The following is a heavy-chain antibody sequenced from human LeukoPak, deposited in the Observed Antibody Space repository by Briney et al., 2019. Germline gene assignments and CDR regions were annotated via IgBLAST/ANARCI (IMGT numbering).Heavy chain of an antibody. CDR2: IYYSGST. D-gene: IGHD2-21*02. V-gene: IGHV4-59*01. J-gene: IGHJ5*02. CDR1: GGSISSYY. CDR3: ARDTAWFDP. Sequence: SETLSLTCTVSGGSISSYYWSWIRQPPGKGLEWIGYIYYSGSTNYNPSLKSRVTISVDTSKNQFSLKLSSVTAADTAVYYCARDTAWFDPWGQGTLVTVSS.